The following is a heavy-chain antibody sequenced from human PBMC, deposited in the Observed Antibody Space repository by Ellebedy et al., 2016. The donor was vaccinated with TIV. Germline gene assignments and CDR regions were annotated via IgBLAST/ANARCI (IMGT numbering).Heavy chain of an antibody. Sequence: ASVKVSCXASGGTFSNYAISWVRQAPGQGLEWMGAIIPIVGTANYAQKFQDRVTIIADESTRTAYMELSSLRAEDTAVYYCAKVWTGSSDDLMPDLTWIDAFDFWGQGTMVTVSS. CDR3: AKVWTGSSDDLMPDLTWIDAFDF. CDR1: GGTFSNYA. D-gene: IGHD3-22*01. CDR2: IIPIVGTA. J-gene: IGHJ3*01. V-gene: IGHV1-69*13.